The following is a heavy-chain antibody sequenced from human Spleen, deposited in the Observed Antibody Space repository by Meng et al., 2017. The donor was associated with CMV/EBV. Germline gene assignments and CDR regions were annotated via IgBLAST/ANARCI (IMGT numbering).Heavy chain of an antibody. CDR3: ARDYCSTTSCYVGENGMDV. D-gene: IGHD2-2*01. J-gene: IGHJ6*02. V-gene: IGHV3-30*03. Sequence: GESLKISCAAFGFPSSYYWMHWVRQAPGKGLEWVAAISYDGSTKYYADSVKGRFTISRDNSKNTLYLQMNSLGAEDTAVYYCARDYCSTTSCYVGENGMDVWGQGTTVTVSS. CDR1: GFPSSYYW. CDR2: ISYDGSTK.